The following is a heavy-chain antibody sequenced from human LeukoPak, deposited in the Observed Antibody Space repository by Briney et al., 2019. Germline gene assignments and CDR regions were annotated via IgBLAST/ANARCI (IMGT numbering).Heavy chain of an antibody. D-gene: IGHD4-17*01. V-gene: IGHV1-3*01. CDR3: ARVHPDGDPDFDY. J-gene: IGHJ4*02. CDR2: INAGNGNT. Sequence: TSVKVSCKVSGYTLTELSMHWVRQAPGQRLEWMGWINAGNGNTKYSQKFQGRVTITRDTSASTAYMELSSLRSEDTAVYYCARVHPDGDPDFDYWGQGTLVTVSS. CDR1: GYTLTELS.